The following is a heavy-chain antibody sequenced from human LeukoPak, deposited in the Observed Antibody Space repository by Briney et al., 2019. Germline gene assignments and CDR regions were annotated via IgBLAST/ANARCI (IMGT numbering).Heavy chain of an antibody. V-gene: IGHV4-39*01. Sequence: PSETLSLTCTVSGRSISGRSYYWAWVPQPPGKGQEWIGSIYYRGSTYYDPTLQSRVTVSVDTSKNQYSLKLSPVTAADTAVYYCALIRGYCRTWGQGTLVTVSP. CDR2: IYYRGST. J-gene: IGHJ5*02. CDR1: GRSISGRSYY. D-gene: IGHD2-15*01. CDR3: ALIRGYCRT.